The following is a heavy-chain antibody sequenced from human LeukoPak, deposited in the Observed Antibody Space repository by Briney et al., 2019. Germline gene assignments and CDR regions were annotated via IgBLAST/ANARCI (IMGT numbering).Heavy chain of an antibody. CDR3: GRNSAWADC. V-gene: IGHV1-8*01. CDR2: MNPNSGNT. Sequence: AASVKVSCKASGYTFTNYDISWVRQATGQGLEWMGWMNPNSGNTGYAEKFQGRVTMTSDTSISTAYMELSSLRSDDTAVYYCGRNSAWADCWGQEPRVTVS. CDR1: GYTFTNYD. D-gene: IGHD1-26*01. J-gene: IGHJ4*02.